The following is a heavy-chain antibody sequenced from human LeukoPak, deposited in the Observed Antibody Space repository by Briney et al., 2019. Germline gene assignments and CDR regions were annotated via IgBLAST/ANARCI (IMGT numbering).Heavy chain of an antibody. CDR3: ARVERCSSWYYFDY. V-gene: IGHV3-33*01. J-gene: IGHJ4*02. CDR2: IWYDGSNK. D-gene: IGHD6-13*01. CDR1: GFTFSSYG. Sequence: GGSLRLSCAASGFTFSSYGMHWVRQAPGKGLEWVAVIWYDGSNKYYADSVKGRFTISRDNSKNTLYLQMNSLRAEDTAVYYCARVERCSSWYYFDYWGQGTLVTVSS.